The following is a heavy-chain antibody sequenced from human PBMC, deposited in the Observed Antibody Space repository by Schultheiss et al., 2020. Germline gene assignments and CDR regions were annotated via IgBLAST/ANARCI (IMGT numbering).Heavy chain of an antibody. J-gene: IGHJ6*02. D-gene: IGHD2-8*01. Sequence: SVKVSCKASGGTFSSYAISWVRQAPGQGLEWVGRIIPIFGTTVYAQKFQGRVTITADESTSTAYMELSSQRSEDTAVYYCARAQDIVLMVTPHNSRYYYYGMDVWGQGTTGTVSS. CDR1: GGTFSSYA. V-gene: IGHV1-69*13. CDR3: ARAQDIVLMVTPHNSRYYYYGMDV. CDR2: IIPIFGTT.